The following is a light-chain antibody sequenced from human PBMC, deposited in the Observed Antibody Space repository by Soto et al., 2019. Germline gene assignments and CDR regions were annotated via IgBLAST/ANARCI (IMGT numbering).Light chain of an antibody. J-gene: IGKJ1*01. CDR1: QNVNSN. V-gene: IGKV3-15*01. CDR3: QQYGSSPPRT. CDR2: GAS. Sequence: EIVMTQSPASLSVSPGERATLSCRASQNVNSNLAWYQQKPGQAPRFLIYGASTRATGIPARFSGSGSGTEFTLTISSLQSEDFAVYYCQQYGSSPPRTFGQGTKV.